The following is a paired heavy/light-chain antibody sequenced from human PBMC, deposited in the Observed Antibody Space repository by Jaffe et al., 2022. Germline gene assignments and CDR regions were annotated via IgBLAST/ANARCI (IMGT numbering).Light chain of an antibody. CDR2: GKN. Sequence: SSELTQDPAVSVALGQTVRITCQGDSLRSYYASWYQQKPGQAPVLVIYGKNNRPSGIPDRFSGSSSGNTASLTITGAQAEDEADYYCNSRDSSGNRVVFGGGTKLTVL. CDR3: NSRDSSGNRVV. J-gene: IGLJ2*01. V-gene: IGLV3-19*01. CDR1: SLRSYY.
Heavy chain of an antibody. J-gene: IGHJ5*02. CDR3: ARDLIPSSSWENWFDP. Sequence: QVQLVQSGAEVKKPGASVKVSCKASGYTFTSYYMHWVRQAPGQGLEWMGIINPSGGSTSYAQKFQGRVTMTRDTSTSTVYMELSSLRSEDTAVYYCARDLIPSSSWENWFDPWGQGTLVTVSS. CDR1: GYTFTSYY. D-gene: IGHD6-13*01. V-gene: IGHV1-46*03. CDR2: INPSGGST.